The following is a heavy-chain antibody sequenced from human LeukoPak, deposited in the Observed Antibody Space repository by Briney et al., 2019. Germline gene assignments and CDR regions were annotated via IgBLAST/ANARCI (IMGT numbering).Heavy chain of an antibody. V-gene: IGHV1-8*01. D-gene: IGHD6-13*01. CDR2: MNPNSGNT. J-gene: IGHJ4*02. CDR1: GYTFTSYD. CDR3: ARGHVIAAAVS. Sequence: ASVKVSCKASGYTFTSYDINWVRQAPGQGLEWMGWMNPNSGNTGYAQKSQGRVTMARNTSISTAYMELSSLRSEDTAVYYCARGHVIAAAVSWGQGTLVTVSS.